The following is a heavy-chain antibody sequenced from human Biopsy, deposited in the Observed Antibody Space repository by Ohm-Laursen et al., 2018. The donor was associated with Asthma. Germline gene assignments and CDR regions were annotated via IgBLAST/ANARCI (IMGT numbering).Heavy chain of an antibody. V-gene: IGHV3-21*06. CDR3: ARTFHFWSPYHAEHYQL. J-gene: IGHJ1*01. CDR1: GFTFSHYN. D-gene: IGHD3-3*02. CDR2: ITDTSRYI. Sequence: SLRLSCTASGFTFSHYNMNWVRQAPGKGLEWVSSITDTSRYIKYADSGKGRFTISRDNAKNSLYLQMNSLRAEDTAVYYCARTFHFWSPYHAEHYQLWGQGTLVTVPS.